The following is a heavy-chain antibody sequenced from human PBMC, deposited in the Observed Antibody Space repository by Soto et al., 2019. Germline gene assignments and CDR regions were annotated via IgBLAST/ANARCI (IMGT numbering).Heavy chain of an antibody. CDR3: ARGEFLEWLPPQYFFDY. D-gene: IGHD3-3*01. CDR2: INPSGGST. V-gene: IGHV1-46*03. Sequence: GASVKVSCKASGYTFTSYYMHWVRQAPGQGLEWMGIINPSGGSTSYAQKFQGRVTMTRDTSTSTVYMELSSLRSEDTAVYYCARGEFLEWLPPQYFFDYWGQGTLVTVSS. J-gene: IGHJ4*02. CDR1: GYTFTSYY.